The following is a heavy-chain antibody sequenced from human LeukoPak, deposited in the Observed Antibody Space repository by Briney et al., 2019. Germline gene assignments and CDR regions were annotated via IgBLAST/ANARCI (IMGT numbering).Heavy chain of an antibody. CDR3: ARVGSWDLDY. D-gene: IGHD6-13*01. CDR2: INHSGST. V-gene: IGHV4-34*01. Sequence: SETLSLTCAVYGGSFSGYYWSWIRQPPGKGLEWIGEINHSGSTNYNPSLKSRVTISVDTSKNQFSLKLSSVTAADTAVYYCARVGSWDLDYWGQGTLVTVSS. CDR1: GGSFSGYY. J-gene: IGHJ4*02.